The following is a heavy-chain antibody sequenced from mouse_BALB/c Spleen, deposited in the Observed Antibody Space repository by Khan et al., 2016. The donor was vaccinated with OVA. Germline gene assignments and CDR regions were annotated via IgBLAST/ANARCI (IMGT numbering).Heavy chain of an antibody. CDR1: GYSITSDYA. Sequence: EVQLVESGPGLLKPSQSLSLTCTVTGYSITSDYAWNWLRKFPGNKLECMAYIGYSGSTTYTPSLRSRISFTRDTSKNPFFLQLTSVTTEDTASYYWASGRFFLRYPDYFDYWGQGTTLTVSS. V-gene: IGHV3-2*02. D-gene: IGHD1-1*01. CDR3: ASGRFFLRYPDYFDY. CDR2: IGYSGST. J-gene: IGHJ2*01.